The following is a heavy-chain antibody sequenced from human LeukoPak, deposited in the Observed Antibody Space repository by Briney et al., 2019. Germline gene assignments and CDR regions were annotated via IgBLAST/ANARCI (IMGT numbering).Heavy chain of an antibody. CDR3: ARDGDGYNDLDY. CDR1: GFTFSSCS. V-gene: IGHV3-21*01. CDR2: ISSSSSYI. J-gene: IGHJ4*02. D-gene: IGHD5-24*01. Sequence: GGSLRLSCAASGFTFSSCSMNWVRQAPGKGLEWVSSISSSSSYIYYADSVKGRFTISRDNAKNSLYLQMNSLRAEDTAVYYCARDGDGYNDLDYWGQGTLVTVSS.